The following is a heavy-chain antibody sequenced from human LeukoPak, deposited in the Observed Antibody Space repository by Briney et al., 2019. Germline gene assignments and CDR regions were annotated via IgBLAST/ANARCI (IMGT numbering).Heavy chain of an antibody. CDR2: IRYDGSNL. D-gene: IGHD1-7*01. CDR3: AYLNSHAFDI. J-gene: IGHJ3*02. Sequence: GGSLRLSCAASGFTFSSYGMHWVRQAPGKGLEWVSLIRYDGSNLYYADSVKGRFTISRDNSKNTLYLQMNSLRLEDTAVYYCAYLNSHAFDIWGQGTVVTVSS. CDR1: GFTFSSYG. V-gene: IGHV3-30*02.